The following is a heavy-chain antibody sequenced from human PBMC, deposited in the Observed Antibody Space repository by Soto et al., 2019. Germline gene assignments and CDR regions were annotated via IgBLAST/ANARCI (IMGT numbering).Heavy chain of an antibody. V-gene: IGHV4-31*03. CDR3: ARDIRFRGFYGMDV. CDR1: GGSISSGGYY. Sequence: QVQLQESGPGLVKPSQTLSLTCTVSGGSISSGGYYWSWIRQHPGKGLEWIGYIYYIGSIYYNPSLKSRGTISADTSKNQFSLKLSSVTAADTAVYYCARDIRFRGFYGMDVWGQGTTVTVSS. J-gene: IGHJ6*02. CDR2: IYYIGSI. D-gene: IGHD3-10*01.